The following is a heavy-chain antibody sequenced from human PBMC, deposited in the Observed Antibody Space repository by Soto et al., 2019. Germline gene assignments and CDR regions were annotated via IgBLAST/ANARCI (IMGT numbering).Heavy chain of an antibody. CDR2: ISGSGGST. Sequence: EVQLLESGGGLVQPGGSLRLSCAASGFTFSSYAMSWVRQAPGKGLEWVSAISGSGGSTYYADSVKGRFTISRDNSKNTLYLQMNSLRAEDTAVYYCAKDPMVSYSSSRAFDIWGQGTMVTVSS. V-gene: IGHV3-23*01. CDR3: AKDPMVSYSSSRAFDI. D-gene: IGHD6-6*01. J-gene: IGHJ3*02. CDR1: GFTFSSYA.